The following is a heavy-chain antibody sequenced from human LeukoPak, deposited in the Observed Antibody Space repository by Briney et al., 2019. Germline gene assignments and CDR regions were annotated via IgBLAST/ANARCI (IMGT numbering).Heavy chain of an antibody. CDR2: VNHSGST. D-gene: IGHD6-19*01. Sequence: PSETLSLTCAVYGGSFSGYYWSWIRQPPGKGLEWIGEVNHSGSTNYNPSLKSRVTISVDTSKNQFSLKLSSVTAADTAVYYCARVPYSSGPWGQGTLVTVSS. CDR3: ARVPYSSGP. V-gene: IGHV4-34*01. J-gene: IGHJ4*01. CDR1: GGSFSGYY.